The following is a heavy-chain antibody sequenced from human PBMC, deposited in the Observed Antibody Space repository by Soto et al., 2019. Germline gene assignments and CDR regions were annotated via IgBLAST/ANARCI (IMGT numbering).Heavy chain of an antibody. CDR1: GTSISSSYW. V-gene: IGHV4-4*02. CDR3: ATLPPRIVVVLSEFPT. J-gene: IGHJ5*02. Sequence: SETLSLTCVVSGTSISSSYWWTWVRQSPGKGLEWIGEIYHTGITKYNPSLKTRVTISVDKSSNQFSLKLTSVTAADTAMYYCATLPPRIVVVLSEFPTWGQGSQVTVPQ. D-gene: IGHD2-21*01. CDR2: IYHTGIT.